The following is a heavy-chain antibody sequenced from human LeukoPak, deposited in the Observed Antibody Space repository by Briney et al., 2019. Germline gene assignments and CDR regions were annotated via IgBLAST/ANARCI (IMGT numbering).Heavy chain of an antibody. J-gene: IGHJ6*02. D-gene: IGHD3-16*01. V-gene: IGHV1-46*01. CDR1: GYTFTSYY. CDR3: ARVKLGAGYYYCGMDV. Sequence: ASVKVSCKASGYTFTSYYMHWVRQAPGQGLEWMGIINPSGGSTSYAQKFQGRVTMTRDTSTSTVYMELSSLRSEDTAVYYCARVKLGAGYYYCGMDVWGQGTTVTVSS. CDR2: INPSGGST.